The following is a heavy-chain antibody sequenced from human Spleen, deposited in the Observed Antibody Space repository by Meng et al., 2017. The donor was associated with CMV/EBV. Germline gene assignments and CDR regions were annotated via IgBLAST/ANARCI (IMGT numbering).Heavy chain of an antibody. D-gene: IGHD6-6*01. CDR1: GFTFSSYA. Sequence: GESLKISCAASGFTFSSYAMHWVRQAPGKGLEWVAVISYDGSNKYYADSVKGRFTISRDNSKNTLYLQMNSLRAEDTAVYYCAKGRGSSSWFDPWGQGTLVTVSS. CDR2: ISYDGSNK. J-gene: IGHJ5*02. CDR3: AKGRGSSSWFDP. V-gene: IGHV3-30*04.